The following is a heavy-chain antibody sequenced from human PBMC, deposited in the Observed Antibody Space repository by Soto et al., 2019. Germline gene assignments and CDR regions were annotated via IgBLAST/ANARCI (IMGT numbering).Heavy chain of an antibody. Sequence: QLQLQESGPGLVKPSETLSLTCTVSGGSISSSSYYWGWIRQPPGKGLEWIGSIYYSGSTYYNPSLKSRVTISVDMSKNQFSLKVSSVTAADTAVYYCASMIISAVNLWRDSWGQGTLDTVSS. J-gene: IGHJ5*02. V-gene: IGHV4-39*01. CDR1: GGSISSSSYY. CDR3: ASMIISAVNLWRDS. CDR2: IYYSGST. D-gene: IGHD6-6*01.